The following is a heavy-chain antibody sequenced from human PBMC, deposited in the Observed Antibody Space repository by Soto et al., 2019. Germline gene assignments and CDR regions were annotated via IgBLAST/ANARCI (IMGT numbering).Heavy chain of an antibody. D-gene: IGHD3-3*01. CDR2: IYYSGST. J-gene: IGHJ4*02. CDR1: GGSISSYY. CDR3: ARHDFWSGGVFDY. V-gene: IGHV4-59*08. Sequence: SETLSLTCTVSGGSISSYYWSWIRQPPGKGLEWIGYIYYSGSTNYNPSLKSRVTISVDTSKNQFSLKLSSVTAADTAVYYCARHDFWSGGVFDYWGQGPLVTVSS.